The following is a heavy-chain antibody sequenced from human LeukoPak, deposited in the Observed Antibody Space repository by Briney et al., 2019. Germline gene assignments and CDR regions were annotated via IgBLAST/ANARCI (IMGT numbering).Heavy chain of an antibody. J-gene: IGHJ4*02. V-gene: IGHV3-74*01. Sequence: GGSLRLSCVASAFTFNNYWMHWVRQAPGKGLVWVSRIKGDGSSTNYADSVRGRFTISRDNAKNTVYLQMNSLRTEDTAVYYCAKDGLYCSGGSCSPSPFDYWGQGTLVTVSS. D-gene: IGHD2-15*01. CDR1: AFTFNNYW. CDR3: AKDGLYCSGGSCSPSPFDY. CDR2: IKGDGSST.